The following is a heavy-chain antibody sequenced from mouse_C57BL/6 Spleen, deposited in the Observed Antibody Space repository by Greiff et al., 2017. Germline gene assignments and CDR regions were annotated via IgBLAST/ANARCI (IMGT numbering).Heavy chain of an antibody. J-gene: IGHJ3*01. CDR1: GYTFTTYP. CDR3: GRGGTNWDRFAY. V-gene: IGHV1-47*01. CDR2: FHPYNDDT. D-gene: IGHD4-1*01. Sequence: QVQLKQSGAELVKPGASVKMSCKASGYTFTTYPIEWMKQNHGKSLEWIGNFHPYNDDTKYNEKFKGKATLTVEKSSSTVYLELSRLTSDDSAVYYCGRGGTNWDRFAYWGQGTLVTVSA.